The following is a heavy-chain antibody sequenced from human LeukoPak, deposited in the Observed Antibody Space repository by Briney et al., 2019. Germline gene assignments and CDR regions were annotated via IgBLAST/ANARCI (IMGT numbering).Heavy chain of an antibody. CDR3: ARDPTVTSPFDY. D-gene: IGHD4-11*01. V-gene: IGHV1-18*01. CDR1: GYTFTSYG. Sequence: PVKVSCKASGYTFTSYGISWVRQAPGQGLEWMGWISAYNGNTNYAQKLQGRVTMTTDTSTSTAYMELRSLRSDDTAVYYCARDPTVTSPFDYWGQGTLVTVSS. J-gene: IGHJ4*02. CDR2: ISAYNGNT.